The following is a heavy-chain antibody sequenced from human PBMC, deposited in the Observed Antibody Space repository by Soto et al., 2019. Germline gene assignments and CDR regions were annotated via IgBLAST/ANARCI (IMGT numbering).Heavy chain of an antibody. CDR3: ARGRYGDY. CDR2: ISAHNGNT. Sequence: QVHLVQSGAEVKKPGASVKVSCKGSGYTFTTYGITWVRQAPGPGLEWMGCISAHNGNTNSAQKLQGRVTVPRDTSTSTAYMELRSLRSADTAVYYCARGRYGDYWGQGALVTVSS. CDR1: GYTFTTYG. D-gene: IGHD1-1*01. V-gene: IGHV1-18*01. J-gene: IGHJ4*02.